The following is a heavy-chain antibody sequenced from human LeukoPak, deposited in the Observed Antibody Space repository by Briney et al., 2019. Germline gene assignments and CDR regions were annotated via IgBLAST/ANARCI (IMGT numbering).Heavy chain of an antibody. J-gene: IGHJ4*02. V-gene: IGHV3-9*01. CDR1: GFTFDDYA. D-gene: IGHD5-12*01. Sequence: GGSLRLSCAASGFTFDDYAMHWVRQAPGKGLEWVSGISWNSGSIGYADSVKGRFTISRDNAKNSLYLQMNSLRAEDTALYYCAKDIDHSGQETYFDYWGQGTLVTVSS. CDR3: AKDIDHSGQETYFDY. CDR2: ISWNSGSI.